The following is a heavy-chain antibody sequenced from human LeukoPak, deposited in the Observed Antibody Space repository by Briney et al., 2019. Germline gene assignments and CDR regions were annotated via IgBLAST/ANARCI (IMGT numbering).Heavy chain of an antibody. CDR1: GYNSPAYF. V-gene: IGHV1-2*06. D-gene: IGHD2-2*01. CDR2: INPNGGDT. Sequence: ASVKVSCKTAGYNSPAYFVHWVRQAPGQGLEWMGRINPNGGDTNYAQKFQGRVTMASDTSISTAYMELSSLISDDTAVYYCARVGFTTSWSNFDYWGQGTLVTVSS. CDR3: ARVGFTTSWSNFDY. J-gene: IGHJ4*02.